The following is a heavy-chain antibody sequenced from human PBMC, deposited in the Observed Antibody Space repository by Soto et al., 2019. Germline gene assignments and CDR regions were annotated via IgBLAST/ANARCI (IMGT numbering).Heavy chain of an antibody. CDR2: ISAYNGNT. V-gene: IGHV1-18*01. J-gene: IGHJ4*02. CDR3: ARDAPPVDY. Sequence: QVQLVQSGAEVKKPGASVKVSCKASGYTFTNYGISWVRQAPGQGLEWMGWISAYNGNTKYAQKLQGRVTMTTDTAPRTAYMELRSLSSDDTAVYYCARDAPPVDYWCQGALVTVSS. CDR1: GYTFTNYG.